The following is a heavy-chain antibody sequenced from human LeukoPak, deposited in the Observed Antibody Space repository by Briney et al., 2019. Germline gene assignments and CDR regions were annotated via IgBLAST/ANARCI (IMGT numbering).Heavy chain of an antibody. CDR3: AKGSPGSYYRGYYMDV. CDR2: ISWDGGST. D-gene: IGHD3-10*01. J-gene: IGHJ6*03. Sequence: PGGSLRPSCAASGFTFDDYAMHWVRQAPGKGLEWVSLISWDGGSTYYADSVKGRFTISRDNSKNSQYLQMNSLRAEDTALYYCAKGSPGSYYRGYYMDVWGKGTTVTVSS. CDR1: GFTFDDYA. V-gene: IGHV3-43D*04.